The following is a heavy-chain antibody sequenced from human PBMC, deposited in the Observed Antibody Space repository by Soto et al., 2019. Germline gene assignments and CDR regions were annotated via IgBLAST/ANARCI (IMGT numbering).Heavy chain of an antibody. D-gene: IGHD3-22*01. CDR3: TRVYDSSGFQIHYYYSGMDV. Sequence: PGGSLRLSCVASGFGLSNAWMTWVRQARGRGLQWVGRIKSKGDGGTTEYAAPVRGRFTVSRDDSKNTLYLQMDSLKTEDTAVYYCTRVYDSSGFQIHYYYSGMDVWGQGTTVTVSS. J-gene: IGHJ6*02. CDR1: GFGLSNAW. V-gene: IGHV3-15*01. CDR2: IKSKGDGGTT.